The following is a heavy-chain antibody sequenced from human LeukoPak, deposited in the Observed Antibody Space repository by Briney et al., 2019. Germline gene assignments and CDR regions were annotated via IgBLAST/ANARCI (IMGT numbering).Heavy chain of an antibody. J-gene: IGHJ4*02. Sequence: GGSLRLSCVASGFTFSTYAMNWVRQAPGKGLEWVSAISGSGGTTYYADSVKGRLTISRDNSKNTLYLQMNSLRAEDTAVYYCAKDDVPSNWGALGLYDYWGQGTLVTVSS. CDR3: AKDDVPSNWGALGLYDY. CDR1: GFTFSTYA. D-gene: IGHD7-27*01. V-gene: IGHV3-23*01. CDR2: ISGSGGTT.